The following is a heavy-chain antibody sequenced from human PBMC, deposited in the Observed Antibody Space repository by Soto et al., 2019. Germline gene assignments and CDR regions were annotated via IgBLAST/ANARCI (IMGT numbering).Heavy chain of an antibody. Sequence: SETLSLTCTVSGGSVSSGSYYWSWIRQPPGKGLEWIGYIYYSGSTNYNPSLKSRVTISVDTSKNQFSLKLSSVTAADTAVYYCARDYYGSGSYYNKVYYYGMDVWGQGTTVTVSS. J-gene: IGHJ6*02. CDR2: IYYSGST. D-gene: IGHD3-10*01. CDR3: ARDYYGSGSYYNKVYYYGMDV. CDR1: GGSVSSGSYY. V-gene: IGHV4-61*01.